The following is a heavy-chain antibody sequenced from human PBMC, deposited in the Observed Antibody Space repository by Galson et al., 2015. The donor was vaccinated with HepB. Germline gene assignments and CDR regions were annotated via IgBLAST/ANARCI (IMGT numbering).Heavy chain of an antibody. CDR3: ARIRGSSSSGAIVDH. CDR2: IRFDGNTK. D-gene: IGHD6-6*01. J-gene: IGHJ4*02. CDR1: GFSFSYYG. Sequence: SLGLSCAASGFSFSYYGMHWFRQAPGKGLEWAAVIRFDGNTKYYAESAKGRFTISRDISKNTLYLEMNSLRTGDTAVYYCARIRGSSSSGAIVDHWGQGTLVTVSS. V-gene: IGHV3-33*01.